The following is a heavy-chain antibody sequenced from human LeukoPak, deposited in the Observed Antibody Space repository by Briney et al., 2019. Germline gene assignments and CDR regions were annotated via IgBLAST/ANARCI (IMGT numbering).Heavy chain of an antibody. J-gene: IGHJ3*02. CDR2: IIPIFGTA. CDR3: ARVRQWLTTDAFDI. D-gene: IGHD6-19*01. CDR1: GGTFSSYA. Sequence: SVKVSCKASGGTFSSYAISWVRQAPGQGLEWMGGIIPIFGTANYAQKFQGRVTITADESTSTAYMELSSLRSEDTAVYYCARVRQWLTTDAFDIWGQGTMVTVS. V-gene: IGHV1-69*13.